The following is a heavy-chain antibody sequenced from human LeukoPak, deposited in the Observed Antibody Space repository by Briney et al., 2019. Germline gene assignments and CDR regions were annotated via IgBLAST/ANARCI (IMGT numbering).Heavy chain of an antibody. CDR3: ARPAYTAAYDL. D-gene: IGHD3-16*01. Sequence: PGGSLRLSCAASGFIFSSYGMHWVRQAPGKGLEWVANMKGDGSEIHYVDSVKGRFTISRDNAKNSLYLQMNSLRPEDTAVYYCARPAYTAAYDLWGQGTMVTVSS. CDR1: GFIFSSYG. J-gene: IGHJ3*01. V-gene: IGHV3-7*01. CDR2: MKGDGSEI.